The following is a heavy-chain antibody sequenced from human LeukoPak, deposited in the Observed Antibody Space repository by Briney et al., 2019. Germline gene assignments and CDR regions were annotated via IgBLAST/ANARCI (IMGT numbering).Heavy chain of an antibody. V-gene: IGHV4-61*02. CDR2: IYTSGST. CDR1: GGSISSGDYY. Sequence: SQTLSLTCTVSGGSISSGDYYWSWIRQPAGKGLEWIGRIYTSGSTNYNPSLKSRVTISVDTSKNQFSLKLSSVTAADTAVYYCARRRGVDTAMARREDFDYWGQGTLVTVSS. J-gene: IGHJ4*02. D-gene: IGHD5-18*01. CDR3: ARRRGVDTAMARREDFDY.